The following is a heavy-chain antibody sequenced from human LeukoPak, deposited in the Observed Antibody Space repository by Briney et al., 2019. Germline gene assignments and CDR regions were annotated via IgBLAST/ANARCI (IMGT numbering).Heavy chain of an antibody. CDR2: ISYDGSKN. CDR1: GFTFSSHA. CDR3: ARDVRAYGMDV. J-gene: IGHJ6*02. Sequence: PGGSLRLSCAASGFTFSSHAIHWVRQAPGKGLEWVAFISYDGSKNYYADSVKGRFTISRDNSRNTLYLQMNSLRAEGTAVYYCARDVRAYGMDVWGQGTTVTVSS. V-gene: IGHV3-30*04.